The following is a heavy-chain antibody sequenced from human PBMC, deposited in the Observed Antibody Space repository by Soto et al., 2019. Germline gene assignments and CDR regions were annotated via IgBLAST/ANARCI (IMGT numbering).Heavy chain of an antibody. V-gene: IGHV1-18*01. CDR2: ISAYNGNT. D-gene: IGHD3-10*02. J-gene: IGHJ6*02. CDR3: ASTKYGEYDYYYYGMDV. Sequence: GASVKVSCKASGYTFTSYGISWVRQAPGQGLEWMGWISAYNGNTNYAQKLQDRVTMTTDTSTSTAYMELRSLRSDDTAVYYCASTKYGEYDYYYYGMDVWAQGTTVTVSS. CDR1: GYTFTSYG.